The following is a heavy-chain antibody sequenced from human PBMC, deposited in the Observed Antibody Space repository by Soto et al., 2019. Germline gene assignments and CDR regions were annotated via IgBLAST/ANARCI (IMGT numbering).Heavy chain of an antibody. Sequence: QVQLQESGPGLVKPSGTLSLTCAVSGGSISSSNWWSWVRQPPGKGLEWIGEIYHSGSTNYNPSLKSRVTISVDKSKNQFSLKLSSVTAADTAVYYCARGGGYQLLWSYYYYGMDVWGQGTTVTVSS. CDR1: GGSISSSNW. CDR2: IYHSGST. J-gene: IGHJ6*02. CDR3: ARGGGYQLLWSYYYYGMDV. V-gene: IGHV4-4*02. D-gene: IGHD2-2*01.